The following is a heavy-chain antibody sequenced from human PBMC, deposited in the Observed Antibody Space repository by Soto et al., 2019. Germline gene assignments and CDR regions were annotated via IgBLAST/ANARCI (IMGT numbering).Heavy chain of an antibody. CDR3: ARVVHDSSGSYFDF. D-gene: IGHD3-22*01. CDR2: VYHSGSS. V-gene: IGHV4-38-2*01. CDR1: SYSISSDHY. J-gene: IGHJ4*02. Sequence: PSETLSLTCVVSSYSISSDHYWGWIRQPPGKGLEWIGTVYHSGSSYNNPSLRGRLTISVDTSKNQFSLQLNSVTSADTAVYHCARVVHDSSGSYFDFWGRGTLVTVSS.